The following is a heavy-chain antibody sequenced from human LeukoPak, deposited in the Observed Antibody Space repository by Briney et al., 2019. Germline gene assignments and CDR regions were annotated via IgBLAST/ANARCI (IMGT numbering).Heavy chain of an antibody. CDR1: GGSFSGYY. Sequence: SETLSLTCAVYGGSFSGYYWSWIRQPPGKGLEWIGEINHSGGTNYNPSLKSRVTISVDTSKNQFSLKLSSVTAADTAVYYCARHPEIYSGSYGRQYYFDYWGQGTLVTVSS. CDR3: ARHPEIYSGSYGRQYYFDY. J-gene: IGHJ4*02. D-gene: IGHD1-26*01. CDR2: INHSGGT. V-gene: IGHV4-34*01.